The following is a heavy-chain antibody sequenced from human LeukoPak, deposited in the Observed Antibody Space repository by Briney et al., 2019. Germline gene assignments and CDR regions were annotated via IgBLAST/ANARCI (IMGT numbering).Heavy chain of an antibody. CDR3: ARDKGHDYVWGSYRYTSHFDY. CDR2: INHSGST. J-gene: IGHJ4*02. D-gene: IGHD3-16*02. V-gene: IGHV4-34*01. Sequence: KPSETLSLTCAVYGGSFSGYYWSWIRQPPGKGLEWIGEINHSGSTNYNPSLKSRVIISVDTSKNQFSLKLSSVTAADTAVYYCARDKGHDYVWGSYRYTSHFDYWGQGTLVTVSS. CDR1: GGSFSGYY.